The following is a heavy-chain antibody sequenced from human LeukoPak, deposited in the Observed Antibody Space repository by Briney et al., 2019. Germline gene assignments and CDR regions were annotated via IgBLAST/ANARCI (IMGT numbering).Heavy chain of an antibody. Sequence: SGGSLRLSSAASGFTFSSYSMNWVRQAPGKGLEWVSSISSSSSYIYYADSVKGRFTISRDNAKNSLYLQMNSLRAEDTAVYYCARGYYYGSGSPSYWGQGTLVTVSS. CDR1: GFTFSSYS. D-gene: IGHD3-10*01. J-gene: IGHJ4*02. CDR3: ARGYYYGSGSPSY. V-gene: IGHV3-21*01. CDR2: ISSSSSYI.